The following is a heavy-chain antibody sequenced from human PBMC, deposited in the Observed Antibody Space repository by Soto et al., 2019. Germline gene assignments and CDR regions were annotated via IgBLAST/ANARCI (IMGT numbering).Heavy chain of an antibody. J-gene: IGHJ4*02. V-gene: IGHV2-26*01. Sequence: VTLKESGPVLVKPTETLTLTCTVSGFSVSNSRMGVSWIRQPPGKALEWLAHIFSNDEKSYSTSLKSRLTISKDTSKSQVVLTMTNLDPVDTATYYCARSPRGAADPTQDFDYWGPGTLVTVSS. CDR3: ARSPRGAADPTQDFDY. CDR1: GFSVSNSRMG. CDR2: IFSNDEK.